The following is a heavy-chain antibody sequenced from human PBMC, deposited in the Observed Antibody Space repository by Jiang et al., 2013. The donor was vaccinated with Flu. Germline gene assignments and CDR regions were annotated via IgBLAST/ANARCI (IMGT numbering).Heavy chain of an antibody. Sequence: VQLVESGGGLVQPGGSLRLSCAASGFIFSDYHMDWVRQAPGKGLEWVGRIRKKAHDFSTEYAASVKGRFSLSRDESKTSVYLQMNSMKTEDTAVYHCVRVGYYDSRDYSTNGFDIWGQGTMVTVSS. CDR1: GFIFSDYH. CDR2: IRKKAHDFST. J-gene: IGHJ3*02. V-gene: IGHV3-72*01. D-gene: IGHD3-22*01. CDR3: VRVGYYDSRDYSTNGFDI.